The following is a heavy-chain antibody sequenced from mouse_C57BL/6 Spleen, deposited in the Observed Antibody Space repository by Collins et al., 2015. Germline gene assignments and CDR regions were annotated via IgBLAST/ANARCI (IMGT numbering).Heavy chain of an antibody. CDR3: ARRGNYDAMDY. CDR2: IYPGSGST. J-gene: IGHJ4*01. V-gene: IGHV1-55*01. D-gene: IGHD2-1*01. Sequence: VQLQQPGAELVKPGASVKMSCKASGYTFTSYWITWVKQRPGQGLEWIRDIYPGSGSTNYNEKFKSKATLTVDTSSSTAYMQLSSLTSEDSAVYYCARRGNYDAMDYWGQGTSVTVSS. CDR1: GYTFTSYW.